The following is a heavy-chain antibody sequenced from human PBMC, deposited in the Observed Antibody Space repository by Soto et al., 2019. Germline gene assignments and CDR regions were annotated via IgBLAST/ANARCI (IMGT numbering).Heavy chain of an antibody. Sequence: QVQLQESGPGLVKPSGTLSLTCAVSGGSISSSNWWSWVRQPPGKGLEWIGEIYHNGSTNYNPSLKSRVTISVDKSKNQFSLKLSSVTAADTAVYYCARNHDFWSGYSALDYWGQGTLVTVSS. J-gene: IGHJ4*02. CDR1: GGSISSSNW. D-gene: IGHD3-3*01. V-gene: IGHV4-4*02. CDR3: ARNHDFWSGYSALDY. CDR2: IYHNGST.